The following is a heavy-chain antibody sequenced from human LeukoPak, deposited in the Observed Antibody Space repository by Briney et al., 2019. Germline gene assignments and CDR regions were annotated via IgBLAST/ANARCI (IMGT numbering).Heavy chain of an antibody. V-gene: IGHV3-30*03. CDR1: GFTFSSYG. CDR2: ISYDGSNK. D-gene: IGHD2-15*01. J-gene: IGHJ6*02. CDR3: VVAATRGDMDV. Sequence: GGSLRLSCAASGFTFSSYGMHWVRQAPGKGLEWVAVISYDGSNKYYADSVKGRFTISRDNAKNSLYLQMNSLRAEDAAVYYCVVAATRGDMDVWGQGTTVTVSS.